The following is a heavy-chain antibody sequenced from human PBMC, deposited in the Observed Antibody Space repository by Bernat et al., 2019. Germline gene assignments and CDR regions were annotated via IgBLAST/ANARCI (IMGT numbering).Heavy chain of an antibody. J-gene: IGHJ4*02. CDR2: ISSSSYT. V-gene: IGHV3-11*06. CDR3: ARVGASIAAAGPRAYYFDY. CDR1: GFTFSDYY. D-gene: IGHD6-13*01. Sequence: QVQLVESGGGLVKPGGSLRLSCAASGFTFSDYYMSWIRQAPGKGLEWVSYISSSSYTNYADSVKGRFTISRDNAKNSLYLQMNSLRAKDTAVYYCARVGASIAAAGPRAYYFDYWGQGTLVTVSS.